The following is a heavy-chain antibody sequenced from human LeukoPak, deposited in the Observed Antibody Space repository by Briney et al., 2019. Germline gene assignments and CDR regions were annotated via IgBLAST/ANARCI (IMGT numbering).Heavy chain of an antibody. CDR1: GFTFSSYA. CDR2: ISYDGSNK. J-gene: IGHJ4*02. D-gene: IGHD4-17*01. Sequence: GGSLRLSCAASGFTFSSYAMHWVRQAPGKGLEWVAVISYDGSNKYYADSVKGRFTISRDNSKNTLYLQMNSLRAEDTAVYYCARRDYGDYGYYFDYWGQGTLVTVSS. CDR3: ARRDYGDYGYYFDY. V-gene: IGHV3-30-3*01.